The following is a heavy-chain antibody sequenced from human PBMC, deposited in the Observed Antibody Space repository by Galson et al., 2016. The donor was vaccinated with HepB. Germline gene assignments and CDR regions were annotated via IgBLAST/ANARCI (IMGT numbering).Heavy chain of an antibody. D-gene: IGHD4-17*01. CDR3: AKDRLSGHGDYSWGIFDI. CDR2: ISASGGSK. V-gene: IGHV3-23*01. Sequence: LRLSCAGSGLSLSPYAMSWGRQAPGKGLEWVSGISASGGSKTYADSVMGRFIISRANSNNKLFLQMNSLTTEDTAIYFCAKDRLSGHGDYSWGIFDIWGRGTEVTGSA. CDR1: GLSLSPYA. J-gene: IGHJ3*02.